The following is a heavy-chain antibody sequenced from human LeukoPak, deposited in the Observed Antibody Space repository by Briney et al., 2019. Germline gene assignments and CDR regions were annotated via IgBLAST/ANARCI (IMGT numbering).Heavy chain of an antibody. D-gene: IGHD6-13*01. J-gene: IGHJ3*02. CDR3: AREFGAGIAAAGMGAAFDI. CDR1: GYTFTGYY. Sequence: ASVKVSCKASGYTFTGYYMHWVRQAPGQGLEWMGWINPNSGGTNYAQKFQGWVTMTRDTSISTAYMELSRLRPDDTAVYYCAREFGAGIAAAGMGAAFDIWGQGTMVTVSS. V-gene: IGHV1-2*04. CDR2: INPNSGGT.